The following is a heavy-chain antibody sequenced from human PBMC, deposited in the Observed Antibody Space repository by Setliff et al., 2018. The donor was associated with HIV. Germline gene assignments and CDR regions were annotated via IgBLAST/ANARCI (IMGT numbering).Heavy chain of an antibody. CDR3: ARDAGYSGTSWNY. CDR1: GYTFTSYG. D-gene: IGHD5-12*01. CDR2: IIPIFGTA. J-gene: IGHJ4*02. Sequence: ASVKVSCKASGYTFTSYGISWVRQAPGQGLEWVGGIIPIFGTANYAQKFQGRVTITADESTSTVYLDLSSLRSEDTAMYYCARDAGYSGTSWNYWGQGTLVTVSS. V-gene: IGHV1-69*13.